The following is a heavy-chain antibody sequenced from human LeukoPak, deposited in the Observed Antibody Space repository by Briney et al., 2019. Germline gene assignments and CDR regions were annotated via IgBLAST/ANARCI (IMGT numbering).Heavy chain of an antibody. V-gene: IGHV3-48*03. D-gene: IGHD3-3*01. Sequence: QPGGSLRLSCAASGFTFSSYEMNWVRQAPGKGLGWVSYISSSGSTIYYADSVKGRFTISRDNAKNSLYLQMNSLSAEDTAVYCCTRYRTPRTIFGVVTMFVSRGQGNLVTVSS. J-gene: IGHJ4*02. CDR1: GFTFSSYE. CDR2: ISSSGSTI. CDR3: TRYRTPRTIFGVVTMFVS.